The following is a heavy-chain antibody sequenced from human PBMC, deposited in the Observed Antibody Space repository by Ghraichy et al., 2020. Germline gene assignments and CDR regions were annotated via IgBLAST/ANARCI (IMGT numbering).Heavy chain of an antibody. CDR1: GFTFSSYN. V-gene: IGHV3-21*06. D-gene: IGHD2-2*02. CDR2: ISSGSSYI. J-gene: IGHJ1*01. CDR3: AREGGGGVVVPAAIEYFQH. Sequence: GGSLRLSCAASGFTFSSYNMNWVRQAPGKGLEWVSSISSGSSYIYYADSVKGRFTISRDNAKNLLYLQMNSLRAEDTAVYYCAREGGGGVVVPAAIEYFQHWGQGTLVTVSS.